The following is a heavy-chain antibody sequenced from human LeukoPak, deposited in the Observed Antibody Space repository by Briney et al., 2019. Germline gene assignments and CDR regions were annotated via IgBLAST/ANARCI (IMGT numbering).Heavy chain of an antibody. CDR3: AKAWLDYYDSTYDY. CDR1: GYTFTSYA. CDR2: INAGNGNT. J-gene: IGHJ4*02. D-gene: IGHD3-22*01. V-gene: IGHV1-3*01. Sequence: ASVKVSCKASGYTFTSYAMHWVRQAPGQRLEWMGWINAGNGNTKYSQKFQGRVTITRDTSASTAYMELSSLRSEDTAVYYCAKAWLDYYDSTYDYWGQGTPVTVSS.